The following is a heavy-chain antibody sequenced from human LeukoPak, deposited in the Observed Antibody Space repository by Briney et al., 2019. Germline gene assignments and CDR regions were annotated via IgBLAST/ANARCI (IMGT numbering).Heavy chain of an antibody. D-gene: IGHD4-23*01. CDR2: ISYDGSNK. J-gene: IGHJ4*02. CDR1: GFTFSSYG. V-gene: IGHV3-30*03. Sequence: PGRSLRLSCAASGFTFSSYGMHWVRQAPGKGLEWVAVISYDGSNKYYADSVKGRFTISRDNSKNTLYLQMNSLRAEDTAVYYCARAYTVVTPPADYWGQGTLVTVSS. CDR3: ARAYTVVTPPADY.